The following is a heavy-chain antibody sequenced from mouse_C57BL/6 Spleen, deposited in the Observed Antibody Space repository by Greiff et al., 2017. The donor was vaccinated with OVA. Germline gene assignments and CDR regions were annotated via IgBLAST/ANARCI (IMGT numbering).Heavy chain of an antibody. CDR1: GYAFTNYL. CDR3: ARIHISLYYYAMDY. Sequence: QVQLQQSGAELVRPGTSVKVSCKASGYAFTNYLIEWVKQRPGQGLEWIGVINPGSGGTNYNEKFKGKATLTADKSSGTAYMQLSSLTSEDSAVYFCARIHISLYYYAMDYWGQGTSVTVSS. J-gene: IGHJ4*01. V-gene: IGHV1-54*01. CDR2: INPGSGGT. D-gene: IGHD6-5*01.